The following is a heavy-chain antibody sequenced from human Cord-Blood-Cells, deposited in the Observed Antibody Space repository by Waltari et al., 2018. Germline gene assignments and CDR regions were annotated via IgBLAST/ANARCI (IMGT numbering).Heavy chain of an antibody. D-gene: IGHD3-10*01. J-gene: IGHJ4*02. CDR1: GYSISSGYY. CDR2: IYHSGST. CDR3: ASPEPGYYGSGSYYDY. V-gene: IGHV4-38-2*01. Sequence: QVQLQESGPGLVKPSETLSLTCAVSGYSISSGYYWGWIRQPPGKGLEWIGSIYHSGSTYYNPSLKSRVTISVDTSKNQFSLKLSSVTAADTAVYYCASPEPGYYGSGSYYDYWGQGTLVTVSS.